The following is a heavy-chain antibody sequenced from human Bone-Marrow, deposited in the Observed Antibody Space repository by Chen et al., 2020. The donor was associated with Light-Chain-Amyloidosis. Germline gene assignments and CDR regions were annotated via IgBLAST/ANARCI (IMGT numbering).Heavy chain of an antibody. CDR2: VNHSGRT. CDR1: AGPFSAYY. D-gene: IGHD1-26*01. CDR3: AKIMRGGSYYFDP. Sequence: QVQLQQWGAGLLKPSETLSLTCAVSAGPFSAYYWSWIRQPPGKGLEWIGDVNHSGRTNYSPSLKSRLTISIDTSKKHFSLKLTSVTAADTAFYYCAKIMRGGSYYFDPWGQGTLVTVSS. V-gene: IGHV4-34*01. J-gene: IGHJ4*02.